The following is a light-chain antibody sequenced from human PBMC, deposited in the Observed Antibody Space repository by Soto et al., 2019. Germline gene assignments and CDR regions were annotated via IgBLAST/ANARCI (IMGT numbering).Light chain of an antibody. V-gene: IGKV1-39*01. CDR3: QQSYSTLLCT. CDR2: AAS. J-gene: IGKJ2*02. Sequence: DLQMTQSPSSLSASVGDRVTITCRASQNISSYLNWYQQKPGKAPKLLIYAASTLQSGVPSRFSGIGSGTDFTLTISSLRPEDFATYYCQQSYSTLLCTFGQGTKLEI. CDR1: QNISSY.